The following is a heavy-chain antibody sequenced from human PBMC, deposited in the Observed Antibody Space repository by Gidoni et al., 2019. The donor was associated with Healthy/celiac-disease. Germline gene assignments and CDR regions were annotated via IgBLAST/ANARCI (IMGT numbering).Heavy chain of an antibody. CDR1: GFTFSSYA. V-gene: IGHV3-23*01. CDR2: ISGSGGST. Sequence: EVQLLESGGGLVQPGGSLRLSCSPSGFTFSSYAMSWVRQAPGKGLEWVSAISGSGGSTYYADSVKGRFTISRDNSKNTLYLQMTSLRAEDTAVYYCAKNYDILTGSPPHFDYWGQGTLVTVSS. CDR3: AKNYDILTGSPPHFDY. J-gene: IGHJ4*02. D-gene: IGHD3-9*01.